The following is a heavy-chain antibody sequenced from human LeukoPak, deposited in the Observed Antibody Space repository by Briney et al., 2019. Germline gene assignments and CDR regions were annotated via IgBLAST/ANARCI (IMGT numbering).Heavy chain of an antibody. CDR1: GGSISSSSYY. CDR2: IYYSGST. V-gene: IGHV4-39*07. CDR3: ARAHSPYYDILTGPAHGAFDI. J-gene: IGHJ3*02. Sequence: PSETLSLTCTVSGGSISSSSYYWGWIRQPPGQGLEWIGSIYYSGSTYYNPSLKSRVTTSIDTSKNQFSLKLSSVTAADTAVYYCARAHSPYYDILTGPAHGAFDIWGQGTMVTVSS. D-gene: IGHD3-9*01.